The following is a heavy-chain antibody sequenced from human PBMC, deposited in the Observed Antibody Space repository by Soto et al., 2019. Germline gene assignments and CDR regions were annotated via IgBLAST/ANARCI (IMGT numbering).Heavy chain of an antibody. V-gene: IGHV4-4*02. J-gene: IGHJ4*02. CDR1: GGSISSSNW. CDR2: IYHSGST. CDR3: ARRLGYCSSTSCYPNQYFDY. Sequence: SETLSLTCAVSGGSISSSNWWSWVRQPPGKGLEWIGEIYHSGSTNYNPSLKSRVTISVDKSKNQFSLKLSSVTAADTAVYYCARRLGYCSSTSCYPNQYFDYWGQGTLVTVSS. D-gene: IGHD2-2*01.